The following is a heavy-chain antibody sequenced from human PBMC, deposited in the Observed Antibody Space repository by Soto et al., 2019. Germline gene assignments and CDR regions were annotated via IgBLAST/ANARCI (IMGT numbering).Heavy chain of an antibody. J-gene: IGHJ5*02. CDR1: GGTFSSYA. D-gene: IGHD5-12*01. CDR2: IIPIFGTA. CDR3: ARARSLEMATIWGWFDP. Sequence: QVQLVQSGAEVKKPGSSVKVSCKASGGTFSSYAISWVRQAPGQGLEWMGGIIPIFGTANYAQKFQGRVTITADESTSTAYMELSSLRSEDTAVYYCARARSLEMATIWGWFDPWGQGTLVTVSS. V-gene: IGHV1-69*12.